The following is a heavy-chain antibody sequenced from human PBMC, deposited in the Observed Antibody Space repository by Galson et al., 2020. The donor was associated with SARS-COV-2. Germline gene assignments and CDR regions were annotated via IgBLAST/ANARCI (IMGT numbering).Heavy chain of an antibody. J-gene: IGHJ5*02. Sequence: SETLSLTCTVSGGSISSGGYYWSWIRQHPGTGLEWIGYIYYSGSTYYNQSLKSRVTISVDTSKNQFSLKLSSVTAADTAVYYCARVHIAAAGNWFDHWGQGTLVTVSS. CDR3: ARVHIAAAGNWFDH. V-gene: IGHV4-31*03. CDR1: GGSISSGGYY. D-gene: IGHD6-13*01. CDR2: IYYSGST.